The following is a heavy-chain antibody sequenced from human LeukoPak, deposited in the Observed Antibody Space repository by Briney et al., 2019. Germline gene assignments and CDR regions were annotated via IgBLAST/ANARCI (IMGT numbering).Heavy chain of an antibody. J-gene: IGHJ4*02. CDR2: IKEDGSEK. V-gene: IGHV3-7*01. CDR3: TRGLNY. Sequence: GGYLRLSCEASGFTFSNYWMDWVRQAPGKELEWVANIKEDGSEKYYVESVKGRFTISRDNAKNSLFLQMNSLRPEDTAVYYCTRGLNYWGQGTLVTVSS. CDR1: GFTFSNYW.